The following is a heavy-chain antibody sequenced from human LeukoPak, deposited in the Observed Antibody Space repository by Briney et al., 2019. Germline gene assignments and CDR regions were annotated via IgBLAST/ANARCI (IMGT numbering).Heavy chain of an antibody. D-gene: IGHD4-23*01. V-gene: IGHV4-61*02. CDR1: GGSISSGSYY. CDR3: ARHWVVTPNY. CDR2: IYTSGST. J-gene: IGHJ4*02. Sequence: SQTLSLTCTVSGGSISSGSYYWSWLRQPAGKGLEWIGRIYTSGSTNYNPSLKSRVTISVDTSKNQFSLKLSSVTAADTAVYYCARHWVVTPNYWGQGTLVTVSS.